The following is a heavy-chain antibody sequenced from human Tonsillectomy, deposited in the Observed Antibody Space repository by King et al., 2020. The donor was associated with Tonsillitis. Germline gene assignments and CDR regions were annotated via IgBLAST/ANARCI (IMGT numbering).Heavy chain of an antibody. CDR2: IRYDGNNK. D-gene: IGHD1-26*01. V-gene: IGHV3-30*02. CDR3: AKDWSPFVGRGATPAD. J-gene: IGHJ4*02. Sequence: VQLVESGGGVVQPGGSLRLSCAASGFTFSSYGMHWVRQAPGKGLEWVTFIRYDGNNKYYADSVKGRFTISRDNSKSTLYLQMNSLRAEDTAVYYCAKDWSPFVGRGATPADWGQGALVTVSS. CDR1: GFTFSSYG.